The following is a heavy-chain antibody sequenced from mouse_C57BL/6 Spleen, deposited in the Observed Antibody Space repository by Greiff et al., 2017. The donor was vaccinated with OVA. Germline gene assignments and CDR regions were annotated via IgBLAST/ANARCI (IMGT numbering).Heavy chain of an antibody. V-gene: IGHV3-8*01. D-gene: IGHD2-1*01. J-gene: IGHJ1*03. CDR2: ISYSGST. CDR3: AGIYYGNYDWYFDV. CDR1: GYSITSAY. Sequence: VQLKESGPGLAKPSQTLSLTCSVTGYSITSAYWNWIRQFPGNKLEYMGYISYSGSTYYNPSPNSRISTTRDTTKNQYYLQMKSVTTEGTATYDCAGIYYGNYDWYFDVWGTGTTVTVSS.